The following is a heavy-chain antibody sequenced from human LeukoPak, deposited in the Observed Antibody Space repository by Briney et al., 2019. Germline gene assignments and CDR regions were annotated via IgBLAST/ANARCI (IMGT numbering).Heavy chain of an antibody. Sequence: APVKVSCKASAYTFTSYLIHWVRQAPEQGLEWMGMIDPSGGDSVYAQQFRGRVTMTRDTSTSTLYMDLSSLRSEDTAIYYCARDLGLRGVTNWFDPWGQGTLVTVSS. CDR2: IDPSGGDS. V-gene: IGHV1-46*01. D-gene: IGHD3-10*01. CDR3: ARDLGLRGVTNWFDP. J-gene: IGHJ5*02. CDR1: AYTFTSYL.